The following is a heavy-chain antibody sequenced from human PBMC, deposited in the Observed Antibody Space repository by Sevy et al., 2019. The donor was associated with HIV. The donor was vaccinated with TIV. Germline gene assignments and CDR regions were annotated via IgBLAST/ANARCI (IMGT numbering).Heavy chain of an antibody. CDR1: GGTFSSYA. D-gene: IGHD3-3*01. J-gene: IGHJ5*02. CDR3: ARDPTYYDFWSGYYTGWFDP. V-gene: IGHV1-69*13. CDR2: IIPIFGTA. Sequence: ASVKVSCKASGGTFSSYAISWVRQAPGQGLEWMGGIIPIFGTANYAQKFQGRVTITADESTSTAYMELNSLRAEDTAVYYCARDPTYYDFWSGYYTGWFDPWGQGTLVTVSS.